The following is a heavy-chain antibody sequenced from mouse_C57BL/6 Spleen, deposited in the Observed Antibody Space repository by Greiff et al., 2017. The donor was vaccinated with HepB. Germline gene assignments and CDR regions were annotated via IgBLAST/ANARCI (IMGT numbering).Heavy chain of an antibody. CDR2: ISDGGSYT. Sequence: EVNLVESGGGLVKPGGSLKLSCAASGFTFSSYAMSWVRQTPEKRLEWVATISDGGSYTYYPDNVKGRFTISRDNAKNNLYLQMSHLKSEDTAMYYWASPGDAWFAYWGQGTLVTVSA. V-gene: IGHV5-4*03. CDR1: GFTFSSYA. J-gene: IGHJ3*01. CDR3: ASPGDAWFAY.